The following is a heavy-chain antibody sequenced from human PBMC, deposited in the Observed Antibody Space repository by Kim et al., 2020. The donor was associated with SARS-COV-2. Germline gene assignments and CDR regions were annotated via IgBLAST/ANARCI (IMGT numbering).Heavy chain of an antibody. CDR1: GFTFSSYE. Sequence: GGSLRLSCAASGFTFSSYEMNWVRQAPGKGLEWVSYISSSGSTIYYADSVKGRFTISRDNAKNSLYLQMNSLRAEDTAVYYCAKLRYYDFWSAMRTYGMDVWGQGTTVTVSS. J-gene: IGHJ6*02. D-gene: IGHD3-3*01. CDR2: ISSSGSTI. CDR3: AKLRYYDFWSAMRTYGMDV. V-gene: IGHV3-48*03.